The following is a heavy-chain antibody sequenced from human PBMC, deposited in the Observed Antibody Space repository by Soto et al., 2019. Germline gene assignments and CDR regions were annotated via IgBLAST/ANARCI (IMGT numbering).Heavy chain of an antibody. V-gene: IGHV2-5*02. CDR3: AHDTRYSNPATGFDY. CDR2: IYWDDDK. Sequence: QITLKESGPTLVKPTQTLTLTCTFSGFSLSTSGVGVGWIRQPPGKALEWLALIYWDDDKRYSPSLKSRLTITKDTSKNQVVLTMTNMDPVDTAKYFCAHDTRYSNPATGFDYWGQGTLVTVSS. J-gene: IGHJ4*02. CDR1: GFSLSTSGVG. D-gene: IGHD3-16*02.